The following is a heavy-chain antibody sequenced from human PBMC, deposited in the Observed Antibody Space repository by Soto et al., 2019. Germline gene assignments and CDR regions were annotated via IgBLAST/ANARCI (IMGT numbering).Heavy chain of an antibody. CDR3: ARDVEERLDTAIPHYYLYMDV. Sequence: QVQLQESGPGLVKPSETLSLTCTVSGGSISSYYWSWIRQPPGKGLEWIGYIYYSGSTNYNPSLKSRVTIPVDTSNNQYSLKLSSVTAANTAVYYCARDVEERLDTAIPHYYLYMDVWGKGTTVTVSS. D-gene: IGHD5-18*01. CDR2: IYYSGST. J-gene: IGHJ6*03. V-gene: IGHV4-59*01. CDR1: GGSISSYY.